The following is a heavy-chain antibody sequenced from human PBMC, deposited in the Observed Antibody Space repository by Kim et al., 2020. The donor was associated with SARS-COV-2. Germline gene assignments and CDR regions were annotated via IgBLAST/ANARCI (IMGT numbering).Heavy chain of an antibody. V-gene: IGHV3-30*04. D-gene: IGHD3-10*01. CDR2: ISYDGSNK. J-gene: IGHJ4*02. CDR3: FAFGELFGADY. CDR1: GFTFSSYA. Sequence: GGSLRLSCAASGFTFSSYAMHWVRQAPGKGLEWVAVISYDGSNKYYADSVKGRFTISRDNSKNTLYLQMNSLRAEDTAVYYCFAFGELFGADYWGQGTLVTVSS.